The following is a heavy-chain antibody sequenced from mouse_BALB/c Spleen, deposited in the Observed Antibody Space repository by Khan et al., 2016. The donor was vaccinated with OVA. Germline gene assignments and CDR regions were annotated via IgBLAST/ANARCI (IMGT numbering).Heavy chain of an antibody. Sequence: LVESGPELKKPGETVQISCKASGFTFTNYGMNWVKQAPGKGLKWMGWINTYTGEPTFADDFKGRFAFSLETSASTAYLQINSLKNEDTATYFCARVGYNGTLDCWGQGTPVTVSS. V-gene: IGHV9-3-1*01. CDR3: ARVGYNGTLDC. CDR2: INTYTGEP. J-gene: IGHJ4*01. D-gene: IGHD2-14*01. CDR1: GFTFTNYG.